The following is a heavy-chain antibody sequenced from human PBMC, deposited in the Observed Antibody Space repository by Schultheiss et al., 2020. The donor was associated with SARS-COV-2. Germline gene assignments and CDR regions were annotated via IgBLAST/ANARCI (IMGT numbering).Heavy chain of an antibody. J-gene: IGHJ4*02. V-gene: IGHV3-72*01. CDR1: GFTFSDHY. Sequence: GGSLRLSCAASGFTFSDHYMDWVRQAPGKGLEWVGRTRNKANSYTTEYAASVKGRFTISRDDSKNTLYLQMNSLKTEDTAVYYCFNYFDYWGQGTLVTVSS. CDR3: FNYFDY. CDR2: TRNKANSYTT.